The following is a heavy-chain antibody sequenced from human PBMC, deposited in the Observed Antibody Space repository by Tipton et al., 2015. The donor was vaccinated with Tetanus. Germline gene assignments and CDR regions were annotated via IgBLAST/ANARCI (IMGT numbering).Heavy chain of an antibody. Sequence: XLVQSGGEVKKPGESLKISCKGSGYIFTNYWIGWVRQKPGKGLEWMGIIYPGDSDTRYSPSFQGQVTISVDKSINTAYLQWSSLKASDPSVFYCARAHCTDGVCNFDFWGQGALVTVAS. CDR3: ARAHCTDGVCNFDF. J-gene: IGHJ4*02. CDR2: IYPGDSDT. CDR1: GYIFTNYW. D-gene: IGHD2-8*01. V-gene: IGHV5-51*01.